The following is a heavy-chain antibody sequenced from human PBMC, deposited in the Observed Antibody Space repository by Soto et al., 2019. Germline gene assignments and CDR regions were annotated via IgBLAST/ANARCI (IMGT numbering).Heavy chain of an antibody. CDR2: INSDGSIT. J-gene: IGHJ3*02. CDR3: AKRGTTVGNGFDM. D-gene: IGHD4-17*01. V-gene: IGHV3-74*01. Sequence: EVQLVESGGGLVQPGGSLRLSCAASGFTFRSYWMHWVRQAPGKGLVWVSRINSDGSITDYADSVKGRFTISRDNXKNTLYLQMNSLRAEDTAMYYCAKRGTTVGNGFDMWGQGTMVTVSS. CDR1: GFTFRSYW.